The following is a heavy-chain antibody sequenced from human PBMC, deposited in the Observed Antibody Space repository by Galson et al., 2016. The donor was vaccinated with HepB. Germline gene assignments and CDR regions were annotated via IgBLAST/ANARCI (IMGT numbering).Heavy chain of an antibody. J-gene: IGHJ4*02. CDR1: GLTFRSYA. V-gene: IGHV3-30*04. D-gene: IGHD2-2*02. CDR2: ISYDGSNK. CDR3: ARDADIVKVPAAIRADY. Sequence: SLRLSCAASGLTFRSYAMHWVRQAPGKGPEWVAVISYDGSNKYYADSVKGRFTISRDNSKNTLYLQMNSLRAEDTAVYYCARDADIVKVPAAIRADYWGQGTLVTVSS.